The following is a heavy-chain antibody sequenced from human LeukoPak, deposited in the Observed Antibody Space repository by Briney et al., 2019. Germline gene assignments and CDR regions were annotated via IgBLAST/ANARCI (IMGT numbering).Heavy chain of an antibody. D-gene: IGHD6-6*01. CDR3: ARDAFSSSSSEFDP. CDR2: INPNSGGT. J-gene: IGHJ5*02. Sequence: ASVKVSCKASGYTFTGYYMHWVRQAPGQGLEWTGWINPNSGGTNYAQKFQGRVTMTRDTSISTAYMELSRLRSDDTAVYYCARDAFSSSSSEFDPWGQGTLVTVSS. V-gene: IGHV1-2*02. CDR1: GYTFTGYY.